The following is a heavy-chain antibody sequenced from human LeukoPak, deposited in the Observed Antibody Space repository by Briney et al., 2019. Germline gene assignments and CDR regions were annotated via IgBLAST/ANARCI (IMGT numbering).Heavy chain of an antibody. D-gene: IGHD6-19*01. CDR1: GYTFTSYD. CDR2: MNPNSGNT. Sequence: ASVKVSCKASGYTFTSYDINWVRQATGQGLEWMGWMNPNSGNTGYAQKFQGRVTMTRNTSISTAYMELSSLRSEDTAVYYCARAPHLWVAGTGDYWGQGTLVTVSS. V-gene: IGHV1-8*01. CDR3: ARAPHLWVAGTGDY. J-gene: IGHJ4*02.